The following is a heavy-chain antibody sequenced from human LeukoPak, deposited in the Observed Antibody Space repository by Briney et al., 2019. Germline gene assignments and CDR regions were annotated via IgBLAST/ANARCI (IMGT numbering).Heavy chain of an antibody. Sequence: AGGSLRLSCAASGFTFNNHAMSWVRQAPGKGLEWVSDITGSAYSTYYADSVKGRFTIYRDNSNNTLLLQKNSLRAEDTAIYYCVKERYSSGYLFDYWGQGTLVTVSS. V-gene: IGHV3-23*01. J-gene: IGHJ4*02. CDR1: GFTFNNHA. CDR3: VKERYSSGYLFDY. CDR2: ITGSAYST. D-gene: IGHD3-22*01.